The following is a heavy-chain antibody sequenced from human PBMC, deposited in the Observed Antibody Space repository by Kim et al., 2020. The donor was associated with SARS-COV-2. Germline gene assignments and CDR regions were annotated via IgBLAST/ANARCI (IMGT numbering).Heavy chain of an antibody. V-gene: IGHV1-46*01. CDR2: INPSGGST. J-gene: IGHJ3*02. CDR1: GYTFTSYY. Sequence: ASVKVSCKASGYTFTSYYMQWVRQATGQGREWMGIINPSGGSTSYAQKFQGRVTMTRDTSTSTVYMELSSLRSEDTAGYYCAREGAQWLGGGAFDIWGQGTMVTVSS. D-gene: IGHD6-19*01. CDR3: AREGAQWLGGGAFDI.